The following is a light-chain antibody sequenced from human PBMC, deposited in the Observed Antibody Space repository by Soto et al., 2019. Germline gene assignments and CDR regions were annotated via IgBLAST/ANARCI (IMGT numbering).Light chain of an antibody. CDR3: HQYGRSPT. J-gene: IGKJ1*01. CDR2: DVS. V-gene: IGKV3-20*01. CDR1: QSVSSNY. Sequence: EIELTQSPGTLSLSPGERATLSCRSSQSVSSNYLAWYQQKPDQAPRLVIYDVSGRATGIPDRFSGSGSGTDFTLTISRLEPEDFAVYYCHQYGRSPTCGQGTKVEIK.